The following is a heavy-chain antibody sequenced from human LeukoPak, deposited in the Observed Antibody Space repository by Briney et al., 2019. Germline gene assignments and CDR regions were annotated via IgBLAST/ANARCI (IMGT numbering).Heavy chain of an antibody. CDR3: ARDPTYCGGDCYPSDFDY. Sequence: PGGSLRLSCAASGFIVSSYSMNWVRQAPGKGLEWVSSISSSSSYIYYADSVKGRFTISRDNAKNSLYLQMNSLRAEDTAVYYCARDPTYCGGDCYPSDFDYWGQGTLVTVSS. CDR2: ISSSSSYI. J-gene: IGHJ4*02. D-gene: IGHD2-21*02. CDR1: GFIVSSYS. V-gene: IGHV3-21*01.